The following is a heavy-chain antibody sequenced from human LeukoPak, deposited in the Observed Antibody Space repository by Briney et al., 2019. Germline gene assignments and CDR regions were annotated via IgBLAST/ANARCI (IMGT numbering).Heavy chain of an antibody. CDR2: IIPIFGTA. V-gene: IGHV1-69*13. CDR3: ARAASNPSGSYYYGYFDY. D-gene: IGHD1-26*01. CDR1: GGTFSSYA. J-gene: IGHJ4*02. Sequence: SVKVSCKAPGGTFSSYAISWVRQAPGQGLEWMGGIIPIFGTANYAQKFQGRVTITADESTSTAYMELSSLRSEDTAVYYCARAASNPSGSYYYGYFDYWGQGTLVTVSS.